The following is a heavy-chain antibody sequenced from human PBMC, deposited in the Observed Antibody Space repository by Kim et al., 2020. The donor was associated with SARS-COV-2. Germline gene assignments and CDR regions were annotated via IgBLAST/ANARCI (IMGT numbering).Heavy chain of an antibody. J-gene: IGHJ2*01. D-gene: IGHD6-13*01. V-gene: IGHV3-30-3*01. CDR3: AGSSSLWYFDL. CDR1: GFTFSSYA. Sequence: GGSLRLSCAASGFTFSSYAMHWVRQAPGKGLEWVAVISYDGSNKYYADSVKGRFTISRDNSKNTLYLQMNSLRAEDTAVYYCAGSSSLWYFDLWGRGTLVTVSS. CDR2: ISYDGSNK.